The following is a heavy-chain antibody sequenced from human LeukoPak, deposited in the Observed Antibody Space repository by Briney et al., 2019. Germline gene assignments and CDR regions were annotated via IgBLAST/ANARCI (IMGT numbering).Heavy chain of an antibody. CDR3: ARDNPFKYDYVN. CDR1: GYSISSGYY. Sequence: SETLSPTCTVSGYSISSGYYWGWIRQPPGKGLEWIGSIYHSGSTYYNPSLKSRVTISVDTSKNQFSLKLSSVTAADTAVYYCARDNPFKYDYVNWGQGTLVTVSS. V-gene: IGHV4-38-2*02. CDR2: IYHSGST. D-gene: IGHD3-16*01. J-gene: IGHJ4*02.